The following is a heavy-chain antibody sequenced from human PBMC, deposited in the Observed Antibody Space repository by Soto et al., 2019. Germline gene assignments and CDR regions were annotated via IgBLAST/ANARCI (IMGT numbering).Heavy chain of an antibody. Sequence: ASVKVSCKASGGTFSSYAISWVRQAPGQGLEWMGGIIPIFGTSNYAQRFQGRVTINADKSTSAAYMELSSLTSEDTAVYYCARDGSGWELLDCFDYWGQGTMFTVSS. V-gene: IGHV1-69*06. CDR3: ARDGSGWELLDCFDY. J-gene: IGHJ4*02. CDR1: GGTFSSYA. CDR2: IIPIFGTS. D-gene: IGHD1-26*01.